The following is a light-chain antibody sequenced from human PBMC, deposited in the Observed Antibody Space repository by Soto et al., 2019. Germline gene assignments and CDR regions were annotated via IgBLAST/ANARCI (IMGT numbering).Light chain of an antibody. CDR2: DVS. CDR1: SSDVGGYNY. J-gene: IGLJ1*01. CDR3: SSYTSSSTGV. Sequence: QSVLTQPASVSGSPGQSITISCTGTSSDVGGYNYVSWYQQHPGKAPKLMIYDVSNRPSGVSNRFSGSNSGNTASLTISGLQAEDEADYYCSSYTSSSTGVFGTGTKLTVL. V-gene: IGLV2-14*01.